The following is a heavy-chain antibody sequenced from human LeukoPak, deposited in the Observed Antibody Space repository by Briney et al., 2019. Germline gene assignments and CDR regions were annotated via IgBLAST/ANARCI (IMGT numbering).Heavy chain of an antibody. CDR2: MNPNSGNT. D-gene: IGHD3-22*01. V-gene: IGHV1-8*01. J-gene: IGHJ4*02. CDR3: ARGVWGYYYDSSGYYWFDY. Sequence: ASVKVSCKASGGTFTSYDINWVRQATGQGLEWMGWMNPNSGNTGYAQKFQGRVTMTRNTSISTAYMELSSLRSEDTAVYYCARGVWGYYYDSSGYYWFDYWGQGTLVTVSS. CDR1: GGTFTSYD.